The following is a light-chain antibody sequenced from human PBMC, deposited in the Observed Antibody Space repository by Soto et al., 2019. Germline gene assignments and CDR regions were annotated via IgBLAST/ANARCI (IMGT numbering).Light chain of an antibody. V-gene: IGLV1-40*01. CDR3: QSHDIGLRGWV. Sequence: QSVLTQPPAVSGAPGQRVTISCTGTSSNTGAGFDVHWYQQHPGTAPKYLIYSNSNRSSGVPDRFSGYKSGTSAALAISGLQAEDEADYFCQSHDIGLRGWVFGGGTKLTVL. J-gene: IGLJ3*02. CDR1: SSNTGAGFD. CDR2: SNS.